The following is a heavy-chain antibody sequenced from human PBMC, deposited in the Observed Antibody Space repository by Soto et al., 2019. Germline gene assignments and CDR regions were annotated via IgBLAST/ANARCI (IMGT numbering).Heavy chain of an antibody. CDR3: ARVSPYYYSFD. CDR2: IYYSGST. J-gene: IGHJ4*02. CDR1: GGSISSYY. D-gene: IGHD3-10*01. Sequence: SETLSLTCTVSGGSISSYYWSWIQQPPGKGLEWIGYIYYSGSTNYNPSLKSRVTISVDTSKNQFSLKLSSVTAADTAVYYCARVSPYYYSFDWGQGTLVTVSS. V-gene: IGHV4-59*01.